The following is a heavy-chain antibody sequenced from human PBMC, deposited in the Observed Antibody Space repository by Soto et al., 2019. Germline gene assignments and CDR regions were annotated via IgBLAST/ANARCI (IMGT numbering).Heavy chain of an antibody. D-gene: IGHD3-22*01. Sequence: GGSLRLSCAASGFTFSNYAVTWVRQAPGKGLEWVSTISGSGGSTYYADSVKGRFTISRDNSKNTLYLQMNSLRAEDTAVYYCARRDSSGYYYYWGLGTLVTVSS. CDR3: ARRDSSGYYYY. J-gene: IGHJ4*02. CDR2: ISGSGGST. V-gene: IGHV3-23*01. CDR1: GFTFSNYA.